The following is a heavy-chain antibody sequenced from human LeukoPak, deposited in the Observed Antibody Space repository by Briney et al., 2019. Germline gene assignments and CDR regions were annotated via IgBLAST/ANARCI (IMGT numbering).Heavy chain of an antibody. CDR3: ARRRSAQTIQAITGTTLREDYYYYYMDV. CDR1: GFTFSNYW. V-gene: IGHV3-64*01. J-gene: IGHJ6*03. D-gene: IGHD1-7*01. Sequence: GGSLRLSCVASGFTFSNYWMSWVRQAPGKGLEYVSAISSNGGSAYYANSVKGRFTISRDNAKNSLYLQMNSLRAEDTAVYYCARRRSAQTIQAITGTTLREDYYYYYMDVWGKGTTVTVSS. CDR2: ISSNGGSA.